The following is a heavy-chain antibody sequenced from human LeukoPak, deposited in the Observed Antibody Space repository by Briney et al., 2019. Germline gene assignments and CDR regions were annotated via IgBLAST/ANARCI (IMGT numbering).Heavy chain of an antibody. D-gene: IGHD2-2*01. CDR2: IYYSGST. CDR1: GGSISSYY. J-gene: IGHJ3*02. V-gene: IGHV4-59*01. CDR3: ARESRSAAFDI. Sequence: VKPSETLSLTCTVSGGSISSYYWSWIRQPPGTGLEWIGYIYYSGSTNYNPSLKSRVTISVDTSKNQFSLKLSSVTAADTAVYYCARESRSAAFDIWGQGTMVTVSS.